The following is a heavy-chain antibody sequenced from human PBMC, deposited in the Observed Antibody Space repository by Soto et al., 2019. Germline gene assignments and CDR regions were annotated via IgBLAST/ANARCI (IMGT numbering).Heavy chain of an antibody. CDR3: AKDPPLYSSSWPYYYGMDV. J-gene: IGHJ6*02. CDR1: GFTFSSYG. Sequence: PGGSLRLSCAASGFTFSSYGMQWVRQAPGKGLEWVAVISYDGSNKYYADSVKGRFTISRDNSKNTLYLQMNSLRAEDTAVYYCAKDPPLYSSSWPYYYGMDVWGQGTTVTVSS. V-gene: IGHV3-30*18. D-gene: IGHD6-13*01. CDR2: ISYDGSNK.